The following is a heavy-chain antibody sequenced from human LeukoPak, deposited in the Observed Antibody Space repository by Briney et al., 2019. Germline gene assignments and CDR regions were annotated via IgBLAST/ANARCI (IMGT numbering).Heavy chain of an antibody. J-gene: IGHJ4*02. CDR1: GYTFTGYY. CDR2: INPNTGGT. V-gene: IGHV1-2*02. D-gene: IGHD5-12*01. CDR3: AIIVAAIRGFDY. Sequence: ASVKVSCKASGYTFTGYYMYWVRQAPGQGLEWVGWINPNTGGTNYAQKFQDRVTMTRDTSINTAYMELSRLTSDDTAVYYCAIIVAAIRGFDYWGQGTLVTVSS.